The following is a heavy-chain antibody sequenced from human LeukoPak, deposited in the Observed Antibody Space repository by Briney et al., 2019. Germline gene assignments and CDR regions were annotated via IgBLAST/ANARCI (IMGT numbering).Heavy chain of an antibody. CDR2: INPSGGSA. V-gene: IGHV1-46*01. CDR1: GYTFTGYY. CDR3: ARRDCSSSTVCGWFDP. D-gene: IGHD2-2*01. J-gene: IGHJ5*02. Sequence: ASVKVSCKASGYTFTGYYIHWVRQAPGQGLEWMGIINPSGGSASSAQKFQGRVTMTGDTSTSTAYMELSSLTSEDTAVYYCARRDCSSSTVCGWFDPWGQGTLVTVSS.